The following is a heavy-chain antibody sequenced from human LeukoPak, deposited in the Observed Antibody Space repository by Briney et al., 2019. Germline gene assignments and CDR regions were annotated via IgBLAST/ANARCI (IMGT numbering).Heavy chain of an antibody. CDR2: ITNDGSST. CDR3: ARVLTQIPRLATGLGH. J-gene: IGHJ4*02. CDR1: GLTFSSHW. Sequence: GGSLRLSCAASGLTFSSHWMHGVRQAPGRGLVWVSRITNDGSSTNYADSVMGRFTISRDNSKNTLYLEMNSLRAEDTAVYYCARVLTQIPRLATGLGHWGQGTLVTVSS. V-gene: IGHV3-74*01. D-gene: IGHD2-21*02.